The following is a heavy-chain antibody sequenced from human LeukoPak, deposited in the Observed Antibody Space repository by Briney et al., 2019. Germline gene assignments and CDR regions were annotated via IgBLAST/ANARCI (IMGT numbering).Heavy chain of an antibody. V-gene: IGHV4-34*01. D-gene: IGHD3-10*01. J-gene: IGHJ4*02. CDR2: INHSGST. CDR3: AKGILTGYYYGSGSPFDS. Sequence: PSETLSLTSAIYVGSFSDYYWRGMRQPPGRGLEGGGEINHSGSTNYNPSLKSRVTISVDTSKNQFSLKLTSVTAADTAVYYCAKGILTGYYYGSGSPFDSWGQGTLVTVSS. CDR1: VGSFSDYY.